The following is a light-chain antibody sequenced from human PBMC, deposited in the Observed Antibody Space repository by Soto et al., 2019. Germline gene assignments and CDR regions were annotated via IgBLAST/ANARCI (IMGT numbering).Light chain of an antibody. Sequence: EIVLTQSPGTLSLSPGERATLYCWASQTVSSSYLAWYQQKPGQAPRLLIYGASSRATGIPDRFSGSGSGTDFTLTISRLEPEDFAVYYCQQYGSSLFTFGPGTKVDIK. J-gene: IGKJ3*01. CDR3: QQYGSSLFT. CDR2: GAS. CDR1: QTVSSSY. V-gene: IGKV3-20*01.